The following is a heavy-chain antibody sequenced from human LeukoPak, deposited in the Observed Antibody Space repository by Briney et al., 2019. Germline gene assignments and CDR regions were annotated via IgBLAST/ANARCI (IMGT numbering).Heavy chain of an antibody. CDR1: GYTFTSYG. D-gene: IGHD3-22*01. CDR3: ARTYYYDSRDAFDI. CDR2: ISAYNGNT. J-gene: IGHJ3*02. Sequence: SVKVSCKASGYTFTSYGISWVRQAPGQGLEWMGWISAYNGNTNYAQKLQGRVTMTTDTSTSTAYMELRSLGSDDTAVYYCARTYYYDSRDAFDIWGQGTMVTVSS. V-gene: IGHV1-18*01.